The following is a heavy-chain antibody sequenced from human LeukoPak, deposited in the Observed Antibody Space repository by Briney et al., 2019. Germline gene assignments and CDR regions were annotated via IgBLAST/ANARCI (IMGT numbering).Heavy chain of an antibody. CDR2: VYYSGST. V-gene: IGHV4-59*08. D-gene: IGHD5-24*01. CDR3: ARRMAINPKYCFDY. CDR1: GGSISSYY. J-gene: IGHJ4*02. Sequence: PSETLSLTCTVSGGSISSYYWTWIRQPPGKGLEWIGYVYYSGSTKYNPSLKSRVTISADTSKNQFSLKLSSVTAADTAVYYYARRMAINPKYCFDYWGQGILVTVSS.